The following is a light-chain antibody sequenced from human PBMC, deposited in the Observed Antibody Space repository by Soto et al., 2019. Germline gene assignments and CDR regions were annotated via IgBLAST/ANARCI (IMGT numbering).Light chain of an antibody. CDR3: SSYTSSSTDWV. CDR2: DVS. J-gene: IGLJ3*02. CDR1: SSDVGGYNY. V-gene: IGLV2-14*01. Sequence: QSALTQPASVSGSPGQSITISYTGTSSDVGGYNYVSWYQQHPGKAPKLMIYDVSNRPSGVSNRFSGSKSGNTASLTISGLQAEDEADYYCSSYTSSSTDWVFGGGTKVTVL.